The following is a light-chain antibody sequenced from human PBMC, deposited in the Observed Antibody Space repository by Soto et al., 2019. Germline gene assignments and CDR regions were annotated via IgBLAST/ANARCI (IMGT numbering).Light chain of an antibody. V-gene: IGKV1-5*03. CDR3: QQYNTYWT. CDR1: QSVSSK. J-gene: IGKJ1*01. Sequence: DIQMTQSPSTLSASEGDRVTITCGASQSVSSKLAWYQQKPGKAPKLLIYKASSLESGVPSRFSGSGSGTEFTLTISSLQPDDFATYYCQQYNTYWTFGQGTKVDI. CDR2: KAS.